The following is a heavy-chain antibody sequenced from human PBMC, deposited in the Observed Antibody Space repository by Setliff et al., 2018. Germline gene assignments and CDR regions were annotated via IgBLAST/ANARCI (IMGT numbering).Heavy chain of an antibody. CDR2: IYYSGGA. D-gene: IGHD2-2*01. CDR3: ARDASFGFDV. V-gene: IGHV4-59*01. J-gene: IGHJ6*02. Sequence: SETLSLTCSVSGDSINHFFWTWVRLSPGKGLEWIGYIYYSGGATFNPSLRGRASIAIGAPKAHFSLDLRTVTTADTAVYYCARDASFGFDVWGPGITVTVSS. CDR1: GDSINHFF.